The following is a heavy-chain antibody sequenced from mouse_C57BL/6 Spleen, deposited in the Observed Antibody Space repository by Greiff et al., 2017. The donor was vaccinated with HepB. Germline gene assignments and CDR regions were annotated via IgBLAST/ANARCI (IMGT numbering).Heavy chain of an antibody. Sequence: EVQLVESGGGLVQPKGSLTLSCAASGFSFNTYALNWVRQTPGKGLEWVARIRSKSNNYATYYADSVKDRFTISRDDSESMLYLQMNNLKTEDTAMYYCVRGMITTVDYWGQGTTLTVSS. J-gene: IGHJ2*01. CDR3: VRGMITTVDY. CDR1: GFSFNTYA. V-gene: IGHV10-1*01. CDR2: IRSKSNNYAT. D-gene: IGHD2-4*01.